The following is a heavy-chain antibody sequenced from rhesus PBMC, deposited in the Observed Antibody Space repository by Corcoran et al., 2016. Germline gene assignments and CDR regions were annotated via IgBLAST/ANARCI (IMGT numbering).Heavy chain of an antibody. CDR3: ARGDWSDYLWGLDS. D-gene: IGHD3-22*01. Sequence: QVQLVQSGAEVKKPGASVKVSCKASGFTFGSYAISWVRQAPGQGLEWMGVIIPLVGITNYAEKFQGIVTITADTSTSTTYMGLSSLRSEDTAVYYCARGDWSDYLWGLDSWGQGVVVTVSS. CDR1: GFTFGSYA. J-gene: IGHJ6*01. CDR2: IIPLVGIT. V-gene: IGHV1-198*02.